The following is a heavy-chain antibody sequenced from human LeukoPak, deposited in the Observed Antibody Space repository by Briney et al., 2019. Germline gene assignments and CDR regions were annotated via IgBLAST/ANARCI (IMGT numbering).Heavy chain of an antibody. V-gene: IGHV3-48*04. D-gene: IGHD1-26*01. Sequence: GGSLRLSCAASGFTFSSYGMHWVRQAPGKGLEWVSYISSSGSTIYYADSVKGRFTISRDNAKNSLYLQMNSLRAEDTAVYYCASRSGSYYYYYYYMDVWGKGTTVTVSS. CDR3: ASRSGSYYYYYYYMDV. CDR1: GFTFSSYG. CDR2: ISSSGSTI. J-gene: IGHJ6*03.